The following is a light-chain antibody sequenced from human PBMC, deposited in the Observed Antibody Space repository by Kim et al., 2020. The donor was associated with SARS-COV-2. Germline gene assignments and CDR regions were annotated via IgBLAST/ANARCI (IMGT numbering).Light chain of an antibody. Sequence: LGQPARITCRGASLRTFYASCYHQKPRQAPVLVLYGENDRPSGIPDRFSGSISGNTASLTITGILAEDEADYYCNSRDSSGDHQVVFGGGTQLTVL. CDR3: NSRDSSGDHQVV. CDR1: SLRTFY. V-gene: IGLV3-19*01. CDR2: GEN. J-gene: IGLJ3*02.